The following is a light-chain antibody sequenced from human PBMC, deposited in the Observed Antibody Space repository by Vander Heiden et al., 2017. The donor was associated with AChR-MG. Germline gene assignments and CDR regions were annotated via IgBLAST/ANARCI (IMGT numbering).Light chain of an antibody. J-gene: IGLJ2*01. V-gene: IGLV2-11*01. CDR2: DVS. CDR1: SSDVGGYNY. CDR3: CSYAGTNTFVV. Sequence: QSALTQTRSVSGSPGQSVTISCTGTSSDVGGYNYVSWYQQHPGKAPKLMIYDVSKRPSGVPDRFSGSKSGNTASLTISGLQAEDDTDYYCCSYAGTNTFVVCGGGTKLTVL.